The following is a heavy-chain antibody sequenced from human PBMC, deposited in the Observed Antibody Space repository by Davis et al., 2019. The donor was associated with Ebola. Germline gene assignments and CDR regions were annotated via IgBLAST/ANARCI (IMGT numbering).Heavy chain of an antibody. D-gene: IGHD2-21*01. V-gene: IGHV1-2*04. J-gene: IGHJ3*02. CDR1: GYTFTGYY. Sequence: ASVKVSCKASGYTFTGYYMHWVRQAPGQGLEWMGWINPNSDGTNYAQKFQGWVTMTTDTSTSTAYMELRSLRSDDTAVYYCARRRDYDAFDIWGQGTMVTVSS. CDR3: ARRRDYDAFDI. CDR2: INPNSDGT.